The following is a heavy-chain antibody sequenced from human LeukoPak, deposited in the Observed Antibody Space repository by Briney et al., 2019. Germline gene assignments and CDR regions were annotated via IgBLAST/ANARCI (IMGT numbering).Heavy chain of an antibody. CDR1: GFTFSSYW. CDR2: INHNGNVN. J-gene: IGHJ6*02. V-gene: IGHV3-7*03. CDR3: ARGGGLDV. D-gene: IGHD3-16*01. Sequence: VGSLRLSCAASGFTFSSYWMNWARQAPGKGLEWVASINHNGNVNYYVDSVKGRFTISRDNAKNSLYLQMSNLRAEDTAVYFCARGGGLDVWGQGATVTVSS.